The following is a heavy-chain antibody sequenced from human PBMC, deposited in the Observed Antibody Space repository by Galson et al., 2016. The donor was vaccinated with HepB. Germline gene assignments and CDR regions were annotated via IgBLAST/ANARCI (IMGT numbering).Heavy chain of an antibody. D-gene: IGHD3-22*01. CDR1: EFSFSSHW. CDR2: TNQDGSER. CDR3: VGLTITLGYLFDY. J-gene: IGHJ4*02. Sequence: SLRLSCAASEFSFSSHWMSWVRQAPGKGLEWVATTNQDGSERYYVDSLKGRFTISRDNAQNSLYLQLSSLRGEDTAVYYCVGLTITLGYLFDYWGQGTVVTVSS. V-gene: IGHV3-7*03.